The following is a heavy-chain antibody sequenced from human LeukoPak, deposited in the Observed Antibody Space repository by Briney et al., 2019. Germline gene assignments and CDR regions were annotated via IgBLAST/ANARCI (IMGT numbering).Heavy chain of an antibody. V-gene: IGHV3-23*01. CDR1: GFTFSSSP. D-gene: IGHD3-9*01. CDR2: IGLSASIT. Sequence: GGSLRLSCAASGFTFSSSPMTWVRQAPGKGLEWVSSIGLSASITYYADSVKGRFTISRDNSKNTLYLQMNSLRAEDTAVYYCAKGGRYFEAPVDYWGQGTLVTVSS. J-gene: IGHJ4*02. CDR3: AKGGRYFEAPVDY.